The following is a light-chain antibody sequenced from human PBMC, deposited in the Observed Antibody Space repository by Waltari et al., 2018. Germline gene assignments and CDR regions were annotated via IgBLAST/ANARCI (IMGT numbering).Light chain of an antibody. Sequence: QSLGHSEGKTYLNWFHQRPGQSPSRLIYKVFNRESGVPDIFSGNGSGTDFTLKISRVEAEDVGTYYCMQATQWPLTFGQGTKVEIK. J-gene: IGKJ1*01. V-gene: IGKV2-30*02. CDR3: MQATQWPLT. CDR1: QSLGHSEGKTY. CDR2: KVF.